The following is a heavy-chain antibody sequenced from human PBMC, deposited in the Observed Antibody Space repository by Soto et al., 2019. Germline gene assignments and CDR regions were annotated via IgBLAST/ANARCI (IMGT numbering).Heavy chain of an antibody. CDR3: AKIRVYYSSSREGMDV. CDR2: ISYDGSNK. Sequence: PGESLRLSCAASGFTFSSYGMHWVRQAPGKGLEWVAVISYDGSNKYYADSVKGRFTISRDNSKNTLYLQMNSLRAEDTAVYYCAKIRVYYSSSREGMDVWGQGTTVTVSS. V-gene: IGHV3-30*18. J-gene: IGHJ6*02. D-gene: IGHD6-6*01. CDR1: GFTFSSYG.